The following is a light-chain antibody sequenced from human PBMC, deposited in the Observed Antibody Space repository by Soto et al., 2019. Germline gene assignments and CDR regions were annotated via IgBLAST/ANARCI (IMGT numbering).Light chain of an antibody. CDR1: QSISNY. CDR3: QQSYGTPLT. J-gene: IGKJ4*01. CDR2: AAS. V-gene: IGKV1-39*01. Sequence: DMEMTQSPSSLSASVGDRVTITCRASQSISNYLNWYQHKPGKVPKLLIYAASSLQSGVPTRFSSSESGTHFTLTINSLQLEDFATYSCQQSYGTPLTFGGGTKIQIK.